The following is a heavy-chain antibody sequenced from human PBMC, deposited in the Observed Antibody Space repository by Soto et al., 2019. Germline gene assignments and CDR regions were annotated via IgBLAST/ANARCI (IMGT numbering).Heavy chain of an antibody. Sequence: SVKVSCKASGGAFSRHAISWVRQAPEQGLEWMGGIIPIFGTANHAQKFQGRVTIIADESTSTVYMELSSLRSEETAMYYCARGWGYDSNDYYYAYWGQGTLVTV. CDR1: GGAFSRHA. CDR2: IIPIFGTA. D-gene: IGHD3-22*01. CDR3: ARGWGYDSNDYYYAY. V-gene: IGHV1-69*13. J-gene: IGHJ4*02.